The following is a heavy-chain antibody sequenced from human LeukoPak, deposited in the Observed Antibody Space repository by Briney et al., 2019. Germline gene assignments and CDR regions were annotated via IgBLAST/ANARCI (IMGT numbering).Heavy chain of an antibody. D-gene: IGHD2-15*01. Sequence: ASVKVSCKTSGYTFTSYYIHWVRQAPGQGLEWMGWIDPNSGGSNSAQKFQGRVTMTRDTSISTAYMELSRLRSDDTAVYYCARAPRGFCSGGSCFDFWGQGTLVTVSS. CDR3: ARAPRGFCSGGSCFDF. V-gene: IGHV1-2*02. CDR1: GYTFTSYY. J-gene: IGHJ4*02. CDR2: IDPNSGGS.